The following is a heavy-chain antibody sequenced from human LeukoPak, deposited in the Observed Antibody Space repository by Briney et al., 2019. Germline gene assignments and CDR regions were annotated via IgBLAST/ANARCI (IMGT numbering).Heavy chain of an antibody. CDR1: GVSITTYY. CDR2: IHSSGST. D-gene: IGHD1-26*01. J-gene: IGHJ4*02. V-gene: IGHV4-59*01. CDR3: ARDIREVGESHYFDY. Sequence: PSETLSLTCTVSGVSITTYYWSWIRQSPGNGLEWIGQIHSSGSTTYNPSLKSRVTISVDTSKNQFSLHLSSVTAADTAVYYCARDIREVGESHYFDYWGQGTLVTVTS.